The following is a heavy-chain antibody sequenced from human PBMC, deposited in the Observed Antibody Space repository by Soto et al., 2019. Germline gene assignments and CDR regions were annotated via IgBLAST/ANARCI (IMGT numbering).Heavy chain of an antibody. Sequence: SETLSLTCSVSGASISSTSHYWGWIRQPPGKGPEWIGSIYYSGSTYYNPSLKSRVTILVDRSKNQFSLKLSSVTAADTALYYCAIFTVAGTGYFDYWGRGTLVT. D-gene: IGHD6-19*01. J-gene: IGHJ4*02. CDR2: IYYSGST. V-gene: IGHV4-39*01. CDR3: AIFTVAGTGYFDY. CDR1: GASISSTSHY.